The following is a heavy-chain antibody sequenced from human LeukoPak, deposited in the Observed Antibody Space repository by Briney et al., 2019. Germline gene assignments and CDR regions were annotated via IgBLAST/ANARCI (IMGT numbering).Heavy chain of an antibody. CDR1: GVTFSGSP. Sequence: PGGSLRLSCAASGVTFSGSPILWVRQASGKGLEWVGRIRSKADNYATAYAASVQGRCTRSRDESKNTAYLQLNSLKTEDTTVYYWTQSNYWGQRALVTVSS. V-gene: IGHV3-73*01. CDR2: IRSKADNYAT. CDR3: TQSNY. J-gene: IGHJ4*02.